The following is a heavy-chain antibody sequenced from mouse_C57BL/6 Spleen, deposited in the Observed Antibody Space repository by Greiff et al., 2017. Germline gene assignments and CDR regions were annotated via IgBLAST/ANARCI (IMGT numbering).Heavy chain of an antibody. CDR3: GRESKEYYGSSHDD. Sequence: QVQLQQSGPELVKPGASVKISCKASGYAFSSSWMNWVKQRPGKGLEWIGRIYPGDGDTNYNGKFKGKATLTADKSSSTAYMQLSSLTSEDSAVYFGGRESKEYYGSSHDDWGQGTTLTVSS. CDR2: IYPGDGDT. J-gene: IGHJ2*01. V-gene: IGHV1-82*01. CDR1: GYAFSSSW. D-gene: IGHD1-1*01.